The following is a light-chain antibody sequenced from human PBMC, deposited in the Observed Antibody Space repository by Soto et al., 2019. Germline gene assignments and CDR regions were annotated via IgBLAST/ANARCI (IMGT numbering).Light chain of an antibody. J-gene: IGKJ4*01. V-gene: IGKV3-20*01. CDR3: RQYGRSLASA. Sequence: DTVLTQSPGTLSLTSGERATLSCRASQSVSSNLLAWYQEKPGQAPRLLIYGASSRATGIPDRFSGSGSGTDFTLTISRLEPEDFAVYYCRQYGRSLASAIGGGTKVDIK. CDR2: GAS. CDR1: QSVSSNL.